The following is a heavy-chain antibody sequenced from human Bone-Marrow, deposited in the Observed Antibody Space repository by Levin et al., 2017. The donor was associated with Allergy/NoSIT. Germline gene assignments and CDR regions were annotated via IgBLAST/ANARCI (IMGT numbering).Heavy chain of an antibody. CDR3: ARAVGVAARPDY. Sequence: SQTLSLTCTVSNDSISSSAYYWGWIRQPPGKGLEWIGSIYYSENTYYNPSLKSRATISVDTSKNQFSLKLSSVTAADTAVYYCARAVGVAARPDYWGQGTLVTVSS. CDR1: NDSISSSAYY. V-gene: IGHV4-39*01. D-gene: IGHD6-6*01. CDR2: IYYSENT. J-gene: IGHJ4*02.